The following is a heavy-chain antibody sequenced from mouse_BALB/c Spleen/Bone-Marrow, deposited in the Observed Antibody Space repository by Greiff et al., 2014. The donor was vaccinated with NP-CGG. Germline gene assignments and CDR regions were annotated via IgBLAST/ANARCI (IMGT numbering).Heavy chain of an antibody. J-gene: IGHJ1*01. CDR3: ARDPIYYDYDWYFDV. D-gene: IGHD2-4*01. CDR1: GFSLTSYG. CDR2: IWAGGST. Sequence: VQLQQSGPGLVAPSQSLSITCTVSGFSLTSYGVHWVRQPPGKGLEWLGVIWAGGSTNYNSALMSRLSISKDYSKSQVFLKMNSLQTDYTAMYYCARDPIYYDYDWYFDVWGAGTTVTVSS. V-gene: IGHV2-9*02.